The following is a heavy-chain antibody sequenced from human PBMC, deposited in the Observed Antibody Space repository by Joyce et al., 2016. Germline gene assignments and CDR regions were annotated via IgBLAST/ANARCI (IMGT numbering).Heavy chain of an antibody. CDR1: GGSISSTNW. CDR2: IYHSGST. Sequence: QLQESGPGLLKPSGTLSLTCAVSGGSISSTNWWSWVRQPPGKGLEWIGEIYHSGSTNYNPSLKSRVTISVDRSRNQFSLKLTSVTAADTAVYYCARDPRGSSWFDPWGQGTLVTVSS. D-gene: IGHD3-16*01. J-gene: IGHJ5*02. CDR3: ARDPRGSSWFDP. V-gene: IGHV4-4*02.